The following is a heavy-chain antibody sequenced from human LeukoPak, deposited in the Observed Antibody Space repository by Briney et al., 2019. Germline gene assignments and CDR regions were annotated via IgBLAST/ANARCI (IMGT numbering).Heavy chain of an antibody. J-gene: IGHJ1*01. CDR3: ARGVAAAGRGGFQH. Sequence: PSETLSLTCTVSGGSISSYYWSWIRHPPGKGLEWIAYIYYSGSTNYNPSLKSRVTISVDTSKNQFSLKLSSVTAADTAVYYCARGVAAAGRGGFQHWGQGTLVTVSS. D-gene: IGHD6-13*01. V-gene: IGHV4-59*01. CDR1: GGSISSYY. CDR2: IYYSGST.